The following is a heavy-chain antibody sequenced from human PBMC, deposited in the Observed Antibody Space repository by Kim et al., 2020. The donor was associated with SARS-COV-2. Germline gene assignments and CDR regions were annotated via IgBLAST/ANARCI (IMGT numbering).Heavy chain of an antibody. D-gene: IGHD1-20*01. V-gene: IGHV3-21*01. J-gene: IGHJ4*02. Sequence: DSVKGRFTISRDNARNSLYLQMNSLRAGDTAIYYCARDLNWNFDYWGQGTLVTVSS. CDR3: ARDLNWNFDY.